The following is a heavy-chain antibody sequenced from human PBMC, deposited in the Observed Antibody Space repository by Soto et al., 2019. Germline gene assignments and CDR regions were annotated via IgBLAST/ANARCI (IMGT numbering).Heavy chain of an antibody. Sequence: GGSLRLSCAASGFTFSSYGMSWVRQAPGKGLEWVSAISGTGAGTYYADSVRGRFIISRDNSKNALYLQMNSLRAEDTAVYYCAKDIVAVAAAVDSWGQGTLVTVSS. CDR3: AKDIVAVAAAVDS. CDR2: ISGTGAGT. V-gene: IGHV3-23*01. CDR1: GFTFSSYG. D-gene: IGHD6-19*01. J-gene: IGHJ5*01.